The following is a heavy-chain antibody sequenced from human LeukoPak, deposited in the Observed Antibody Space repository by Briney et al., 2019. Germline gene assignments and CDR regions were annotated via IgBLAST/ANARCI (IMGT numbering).Heavy chain of an antibody. J-gene: IGHJ4*02. Sequence: GRSLRLSCAASGFTFSSYAMHWVRQAPGKGLEWVAVISYDGSNKYYADSVKGRFTISRDNSKSTLYLQMNSLRAGDTAVYYCARDTNWNWGQGTLVTVSS. V-gene: IGHV3-30*01. CDR1: GFTFSSYA. CDR2: ISYDGSNK. D-gene: IGHD1-1*01. CDR3: ARDTNWN.